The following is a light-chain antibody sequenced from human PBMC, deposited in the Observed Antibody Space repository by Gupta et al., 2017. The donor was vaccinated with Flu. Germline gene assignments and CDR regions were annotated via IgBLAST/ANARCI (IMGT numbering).Light chain of an antibody. CDR1: QDISTF. J-gene: IGKJ4*01. Sequence: VGDSVTITCRASQDISTFLAWYQQKPGKAPQLLIYAASTLQSGVTSRFSGRGSGTDFTLTISSLQPEDFATYYCQQANSPLTFGGGTRVEIK. CDR3: QQANSPLT. V-gene: IGKV1-12*01. CDR2: AAS.